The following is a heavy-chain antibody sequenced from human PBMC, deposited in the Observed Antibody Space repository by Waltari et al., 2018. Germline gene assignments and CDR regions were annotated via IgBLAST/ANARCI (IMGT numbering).Heavy chain of an antibody. D-gene: IGHD4-17*01. J-gene: IGHJ4*02. CDR3: ARRSGDRHFDY. V-gene: IGHV4-38-2*01. CDR1: GYSIRSGYY. Sequence: QVQLQESGPGLVKPSETLSLTCAVSGYSIRSGYYWGWIRQPPGKGLEWIGSIYHSGGTYYNPSLKSRVTISVDTAKNQFSLKLSAVTAADTAVYYCARRSGDRHFDYWGQGTLVTVSS. CDR2: IYHSGGT.